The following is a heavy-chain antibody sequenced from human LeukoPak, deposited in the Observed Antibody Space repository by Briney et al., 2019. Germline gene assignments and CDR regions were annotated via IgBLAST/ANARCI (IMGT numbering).Heavy chain of an antibody. CDR3: TTEGWELPGCFVY. J-gene: IGHJ4*02. Sequence: GGSLRLSCAASGFTFSNAWMSWVRQAPGKGLEWVGRIKSKTDGGTTDYAAPVKGRFTISRDDSKNTLYLQMNSLKTEDTAVYCCTTEGWELPGCFVYWGQGTLVTVSS. D-gene: IGHD1-26*01. CDR1: GFTFSNAW. CDR2: IKSKTDGGTT. V-gene: IGHV3-15*01.